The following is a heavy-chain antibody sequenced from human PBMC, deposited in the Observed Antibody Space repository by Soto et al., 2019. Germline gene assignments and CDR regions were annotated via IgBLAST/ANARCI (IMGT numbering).Heavy chain of an antibody. Sequence: GASVKVSCKASGYTFTRYYMHWVRQAPGQGLEWMGIINPSGGSTSYAQKFQGRVTMTRDTSTSTVYMELSSLRSEDTAVYYCARSRRIYYGDPPHGIDYWGQGTLVTVSS. CDR2: INPSGGST. V-gene: IGHV1-46*01. D-gene: IGHD4-17*01. CDR1: GYTFTRYY. J-gene: IGHJ4*02. CDR3: ARSRRIYYGDPPHGIDY.